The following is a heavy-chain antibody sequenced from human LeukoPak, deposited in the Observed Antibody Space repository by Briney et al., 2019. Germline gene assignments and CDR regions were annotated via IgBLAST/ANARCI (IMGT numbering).Heavy chain of an antibody. Sequence: SQTLSPTCAISGDSVSSNSAAWNWIRQSPSRGLEWLGRTYYKSKWYNDYAVSVKSRIIINPDTSKNQFSLQLNSVTPEDTAVYYCARSTRGAHWCGPWGQGTLVTVSS. CDR2: TYYKSKWYN. CDR1: GDSVSSNSAA. CDR3: ARSTRGAHWCGP. V-gene: IGHV6-1*01. J-gene: IGHJ5*02. D-gene: IGHD3-10*01.